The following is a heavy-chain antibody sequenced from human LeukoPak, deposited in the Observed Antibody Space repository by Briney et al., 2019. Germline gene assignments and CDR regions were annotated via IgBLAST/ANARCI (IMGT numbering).Heavy chain of an antibody. V-gene: IGHV3-9*01. CDR1: GFTFDDYA. CDR3: AKDYTAVADYYYYGMDV. CDR2: ISWNSGRI. Sequence: PGRSLRLSCAASGFTFDDYAMHWVRHAPGKGLEWVSGISWNSGRIGYADSVKGRFTISRDNAKNSLYLQMNSLRAEDTALYYCAKDYTAVADYYYYGMDVWGQGTTVTVSS. J-gene: IGHJ6*02. D-gene: IGHD6-19*01.